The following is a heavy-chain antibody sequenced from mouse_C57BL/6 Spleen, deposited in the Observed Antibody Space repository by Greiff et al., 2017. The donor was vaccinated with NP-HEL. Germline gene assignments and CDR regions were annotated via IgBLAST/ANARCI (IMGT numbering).Heavy chain of an antibody. Sequence: QVQLQQPGAELVRPGTSVKLSCKASGYTFTSYWMHWVKQRPGQGLEWIGVIDPSDSYTNYNQKFKGKATLTVDTSSSTAYMQLSSLTSEDSAVYYCTLPVVWGTGTTVTVSS. CDR2: IDPSDSYT. J-gene: IGHJ1*03. CDR3: TLPVV. V-gene: IGHV1-59*01. CDR1: GYTFTSYW.